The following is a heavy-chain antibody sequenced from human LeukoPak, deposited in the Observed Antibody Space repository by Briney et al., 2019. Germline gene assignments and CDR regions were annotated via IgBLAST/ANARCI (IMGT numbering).Heavy chain of an antibody. J-gene: IGHJ3*02. V-gene: IGHV3-21*01. Sequence: GGSLRLSCAASGFTFSSYSMNGVRQAPGKGLEWVSSISSGSTYVYYADSVQGRFTISRDNAQSSMYLQMNSLRAEDTAVYYCGRVGGRSKAAKGDAFDIWGQGTMVVVSS. CDR3: GRVGGRSKAAKGDAFDI. CDR1: GFTFSSYS. D-gene: IGHD6-6*01. CDR2: ISSGSTYV.